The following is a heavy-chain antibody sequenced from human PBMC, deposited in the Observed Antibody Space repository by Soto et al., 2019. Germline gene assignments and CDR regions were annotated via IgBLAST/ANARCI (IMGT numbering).Heavy chain of an antibody. CDR2: INHSGST. Sequence: LSLTCAVYGGSFSGYYWSWIRQPPGKGLEWIGEINHSGSTNYNPSLKSRVTISVDTSKNQFSLKLSSVTAADTAVYYCASMCYYDTSGSGPLWGQGTLVTVSS. V-gene: IGHV4-34*01. CDR3: ASMCYYDTSGSGPL. D-gene: IGHD3-22*01. J-gene: IGHJ4*02. CDR1: GGSFSGYY.